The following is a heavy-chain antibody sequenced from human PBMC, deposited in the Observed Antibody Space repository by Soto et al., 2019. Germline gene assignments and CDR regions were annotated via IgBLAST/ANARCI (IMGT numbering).Heavy chain of an antibody. CDR1: DFAFSNYW. V-gene: IGHV3-15*07. D-gene: IGHD3-10*01. CDR2: IKSKTDGGTI. J-gene: IGHJ4*02. Sequence: EVQLVESGGGLFKPGGSLRLTCVASDFAFSNYWMHWFRQAPGKGLEWVGRIKSKTDGGTIDYAAPVEGRFTISRDDSRDTLYLQMNSLKTEDTAVYYCSSPRHSGKSVDYWCQGTLVTVSS. CDR3: SSPRHSGKSVDY.